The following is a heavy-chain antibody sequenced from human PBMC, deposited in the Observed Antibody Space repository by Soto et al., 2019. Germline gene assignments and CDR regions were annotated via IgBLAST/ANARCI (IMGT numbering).Heavy chain of an antibody. Sequence: GGSLRLSCAASGFTFSSYWMSWVRQAPGKGLEWVANIKQDGSEKYYVDSVKGRFTISRDNAKNSLYLQMNSLRAEDTAVYYCAGGQRGMGLAARQTKMDVWGKGTTVTVSS. J-gene: IGHJ6*04. CDR2: IKQDGSEK. V-gene: IGHV3-7*01. CDR3: AGGQRGMGLAARQTKMDV. CDR1: GFTFSSYW. D-gene: IGHD6-13*01.